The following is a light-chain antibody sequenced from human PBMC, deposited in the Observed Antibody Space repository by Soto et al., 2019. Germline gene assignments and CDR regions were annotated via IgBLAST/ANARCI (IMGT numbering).Light chain of an antibody. Sequence: QSALTQPASVSGSPGQSITSSCTGTSIDAGGYIYVSWYQQHPGKAPKLMIYDVTSRPSGVSYRFSGSKSGNTASLTISGLQAEDEADYYCSSYTTSSSYVFXTGTKVTVL. CDR1: SIDAGGYIY. J-gene: IGLJ1*01. CDR2: DVT. CDR3: SSYTTSSSYV. V-gene: IGLV2-14*01.